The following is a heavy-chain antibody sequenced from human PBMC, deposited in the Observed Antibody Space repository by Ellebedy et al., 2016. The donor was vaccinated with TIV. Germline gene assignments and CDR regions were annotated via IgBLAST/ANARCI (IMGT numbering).Heavy chain of an antibody. Sequence: GGSLRLXCAVSGFTFRNYWMHWVRQAPGKGLVWVSRINNDGSTTSYADSVKGRFTISRDNAKNTLYLQMNSLRAEDTAVYYCAKVASISLSRNAFDIWGQGTMVTVSS. D-gene: IGHD4-11*01. CDR3: AKVASISLSRNAFDI. CDR2: INNDGSTT. V-gene: IGHV3-74*01. J-gene: IGHJ3*02. CDR1: GFTFRNYW.